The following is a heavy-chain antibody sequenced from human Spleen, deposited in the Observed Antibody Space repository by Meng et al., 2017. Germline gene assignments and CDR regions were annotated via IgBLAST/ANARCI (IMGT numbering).Heavy chain of an antibody. J-gene: IGHJ4*02. CDR3: ARGPTTMAHDFDY. CDR2: INHSGST. V-gene: IGHV4-34*01. Sequence: QEQLQQWGAALVELYDTLSHPCVVPGGAFSDYYWIWIRQPPGKGLEWIGEINHSGSTNYNPSLESRATISVDTSQNNLSLKLSSVTAADSAVYYCARGPTTMAHDFDYWGQGTLVTVSS. D-gene: IGHD4-11*01. CDR1: GGAFSDYY.